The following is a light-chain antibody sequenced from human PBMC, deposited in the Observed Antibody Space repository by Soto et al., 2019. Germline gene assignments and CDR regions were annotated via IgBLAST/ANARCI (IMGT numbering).Light chain of an antibody. CDR1: QSVSTN. CDR3: QQYHNWPPYT. V-gene: IGKV3-15*01. J-gene: IGKJ2*01. CDR2: GAS. Sequence: EIVMTQSPATLSVSPGERATLSCRASQSVSTNLAWYQQKPGQAPRLLMYGASTRATGIPARFSGSGSGTELTLTLSSLQSEDFAVSYCQQYHNWPPYTFGQGTKLEIK.